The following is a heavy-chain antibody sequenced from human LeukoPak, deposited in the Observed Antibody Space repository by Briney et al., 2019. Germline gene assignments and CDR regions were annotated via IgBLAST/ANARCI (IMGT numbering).Heavy chain of an antibody. CDR1: GGTFSSYA. V-gene: IGHV1-69*13. J-gene: IGHJ4*02. D-gene: IGHD3-22*01. Sequence: ASVKVSCKASGGTFSSYAISWVRQAPGQGLEWMGGIIPIFGTANYAQKFQGRVTITADESTSTAYMELSSLRSEDTAVYYCARTATGQYDSSGSLDYWGQGTLVTVSS. CDR2: IIPIFGTA. CDR3: ARTATGQYDSSGSLDY.